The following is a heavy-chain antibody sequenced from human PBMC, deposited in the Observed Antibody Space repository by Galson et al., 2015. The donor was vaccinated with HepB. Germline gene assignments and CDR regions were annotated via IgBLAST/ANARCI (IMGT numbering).Heavy chain of an antibody. V-gene: IGHV3-7*01. D-gene: IGHD2-15*01. CDR2: IKEDGSKT. CDR1: GFSFSTYW. Sequence: SLRLSCAASGFSFSTYWMSWVRQAPGKGLEWVADIKEDGSKTYYVDSVKGRFTISRDNAKNSLYLQMNSLRAEDTAVYYCARDGYCSGGSCFYGMDVWGQGTTVTVSS. J-gene: IGHJ6*02. CDR3: ARDGYCSGGSCFYGMDV.